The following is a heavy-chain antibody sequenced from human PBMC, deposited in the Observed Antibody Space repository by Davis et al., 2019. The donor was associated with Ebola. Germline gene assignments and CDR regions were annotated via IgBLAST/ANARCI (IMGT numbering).Heavy chain of an antibody. Sequence: ASVTVSCQASGYIFTSYDINWVRQAPGQGLEWVGWMDPKNGNTGYAQRFQGRVTLTRDTSISTAYLELSRLTSDDTAVYYCARTFHYGNTVNPNWFDPWGPGTLVTVSS. D-gene: IGHD1-7*01. CDR2: MDPKNGNT. J-gene: IGHJ5*02. CDR3: ARTFHYGNTVNPNWFDP. CDR1: GYIFTSYD. V-gene: IGHV1-8*01.